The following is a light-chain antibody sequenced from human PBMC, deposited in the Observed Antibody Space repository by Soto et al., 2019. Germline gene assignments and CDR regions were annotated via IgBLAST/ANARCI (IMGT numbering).Light chain of an antibody. CDR2: DAS. V-gene: IGKV1-5*01. J-gene: IGKJ1*01. CDR3: QQYNSYSWT. CDR1: QSISSW. Sequence: DLQMTQSPSTLSASVGDRVTITCRASQSISSWLAWYQQKPGKAPKLLIYDASSLESRVPSRFSGSGSGTEFTLTISSLQPDDFATYYCQQYNSYSWTFGQGTKVEIK.